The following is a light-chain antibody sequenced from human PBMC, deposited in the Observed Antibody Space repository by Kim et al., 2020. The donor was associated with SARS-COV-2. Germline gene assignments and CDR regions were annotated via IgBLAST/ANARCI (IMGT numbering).Light chain of an antibody. CDR2: AAS. V-gene: IGKV1-39*01. CDR1: QNINRH. Sequence: DIQMTQSPSSLSASVGDRVTITCRTSQNINRHLNWYHQKPGRAPKLLVYAASTLQGGVPSRFSGSGSETDFTLTISSLQPEDFATYFCQQAYISPFTFGPRTKVDSK. CDR3: QQAYISPFT. J-gene: IGKJ3*01.